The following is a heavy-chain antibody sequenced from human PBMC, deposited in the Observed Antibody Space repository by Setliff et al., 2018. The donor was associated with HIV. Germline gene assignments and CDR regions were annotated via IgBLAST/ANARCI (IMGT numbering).Heavy chain of an antibody. CDR1: GFAFTSYA. CDR2: ISYDGSNK. Sequence: GGSLRLSCAASGFAFTSYAMHWVRQAPGKGLEWVAVISYDGSNKYYADSVKGRFTISRDNSKNTLYLQINSLRTEDTAVYYCARDRPNYYDSSGYAFDIWGQGTMVTVSS. V-gene: IGHV3-30*04. CDR3: ARDRPNYYDSSGYAFDI. D-gene: IGHD3-22*01. J-gene: IGHJ3*02.